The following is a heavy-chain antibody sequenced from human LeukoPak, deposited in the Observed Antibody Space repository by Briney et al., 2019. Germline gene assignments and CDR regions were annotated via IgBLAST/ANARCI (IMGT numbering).Heavy chain of an antibody. V-gene: IGHV1-2*02. CDR3: ARAAYYYDSSGYSIGLGY. CDR1: GYTFTGYY. J-gene: IGHJ4*02. D-gene: IGHD3-22*01. Sequence: ASVKVSCKASGYTFTGYYMHWVRQVPGQGLEWMGWINPNSGGTNYAQKFQGRVTMTRDTSISTAYMELSRLRSDDTAVYYCARAAYYYDSSGYSIGLGYWGQGTLVTVSS. CDR2: INPNSGGT.